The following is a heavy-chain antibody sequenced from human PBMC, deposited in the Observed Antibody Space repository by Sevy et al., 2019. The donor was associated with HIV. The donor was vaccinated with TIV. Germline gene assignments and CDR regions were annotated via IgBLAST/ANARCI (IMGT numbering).Heavy chain of an antibody. CDR3: ARDPTFSSDTRGYYPFDS. Sequence: GGSLRLSCAASGFIFSNYAIHWVRRAPGKGLEWVAVISYDGSNKHYAASVKGRFTISRDNSRNTLFLQMSSLRLDDTAVYYCARDPTFSSDTRGYYPFDSWGQGTLVTVSS. D-gene: IGHD3-22*01. V-gene: IGHV3-30*04. CDR1: GFIFSNYA. J-gene: IGHJ4*02. CDR2: ISYDGSNK.